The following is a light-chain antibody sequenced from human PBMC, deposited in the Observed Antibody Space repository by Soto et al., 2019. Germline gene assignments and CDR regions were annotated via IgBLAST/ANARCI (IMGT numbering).Light chain of an antibody. V-gene: IGLV2-23*02. CDR1: RSDVGSYNL. CDR3: CSYAGSSTLV. CDR2: EVS. J-gene: IGLJ2*01. Sequence: QSALTQPASVSGSPGQSITISCTGTRSDVGSYNLVSWYQQHPGKAPKLMFYEVSKRPSGVSNRFSGSKSGNTASLTISGLQAEDEVDYYCCSYAGSSTLVFGGGTKLTVL.